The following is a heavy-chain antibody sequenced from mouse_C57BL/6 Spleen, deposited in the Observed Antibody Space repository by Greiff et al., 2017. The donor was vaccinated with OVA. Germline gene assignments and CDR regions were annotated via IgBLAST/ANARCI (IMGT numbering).Heavy chain of an antibody. CDR1: GFNIKDYY. V-gene: IGHV14-2*01. CDR3: ARKGDGPWFAY. J-gene: IGHJ3*01. Sequence: EVMLVESGAELVKPGASVKLSCTASGFNIKDYYMHWVKQRTEQGLEWIGRLDPEDGETKYAPKFQGKATITADTSSNTAYLQRSSLTSEDTAVYYCARKGDGPWFAYWGQGTLVTVSA. D-gene: IGHD2-3*01. CDR2: LDPEDGET.